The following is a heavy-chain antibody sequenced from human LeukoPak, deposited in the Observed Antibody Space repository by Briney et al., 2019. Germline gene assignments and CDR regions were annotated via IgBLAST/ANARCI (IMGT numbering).Heavy chain of an antibody. CDR3: AKLPEDSSGYSDY. CDR2: ISAGGSST. V-gene: IGHV3-23*01. D-gene: IGHD3-22*01. CDR1: GFTFSSYD. Sequence: GGSPRLSCAASGFTFSSYDMSWVRQAPGKGLEWVSAISAGGSSTYYADSVKGRFTISRDNSKNTLYLQMNSLRAEDTAVYYCAKLPEDSSGYSDYWGQGTLVTVSS. J-gene: IGHJ4*02.